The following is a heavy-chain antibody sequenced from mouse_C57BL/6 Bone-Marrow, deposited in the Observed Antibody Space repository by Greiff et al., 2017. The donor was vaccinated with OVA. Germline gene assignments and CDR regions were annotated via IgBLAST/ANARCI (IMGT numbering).Heavy chain of an antibody. CDR2: IRLKSDNYAT. CDR3: SYYLAY. D-gene: IGHD1-1*01. J-gene: IGHJ3*01. Sequence: EVKVEESGGGLVQPGGSMKLSCVASGFTFSNYWMNWVRQSPEKGLEWVAQIRLKSDNYATHSAESVKGTFTISRDYSKSSVYLQMNNLRAEDTGIYYCSYYLAYWGQGTLVTVSA. CDR1: GFTFSNYW. V-gene: IGHV6-3*01.